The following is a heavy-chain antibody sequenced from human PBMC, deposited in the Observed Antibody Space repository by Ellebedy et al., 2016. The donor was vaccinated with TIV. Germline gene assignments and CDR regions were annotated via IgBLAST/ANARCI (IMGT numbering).Heavy chain of an antibody. CDR3: ARGGYNYVSLDVFDV. V-gene: IGHV1-18*01. Sequence: ASVKVSRKASGYTFTAYSINWVRQAPGQGLEWMGWISGYNENTNYPQRLQGRVTMTTDTSTNTAYLELRSLRSDDTAVYYCARGGYNYVSLDVFDVWGQGTMVTVSS. J-gene: IGHJ3*01. CDR1: GYTFTAYS. CDR2: ISGYNENT. D-gene: IGHD5-18*01.